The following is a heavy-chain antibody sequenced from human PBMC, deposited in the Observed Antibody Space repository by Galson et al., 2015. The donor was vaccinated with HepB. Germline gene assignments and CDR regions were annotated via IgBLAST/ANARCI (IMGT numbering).Heavy chain of an antibody. J-gene: IGHJ3*02. D-gene: IGHD4-17*01. Sequence: LSLTCTVSGGSISSYYWSWIRQPPGKGLEWIGYIYYSGSTNYNPSLKSRVTISVDTSKNQFSLKLSSVTAADTAVYYCARDRRDGDYNAFDIWGQGTMVTVSS. CDR3: ARDRRDGDYNAFDI. CDR1: GGSISSYY. V-gene: IGHV4-59*01. CDR2: IYYSGST.